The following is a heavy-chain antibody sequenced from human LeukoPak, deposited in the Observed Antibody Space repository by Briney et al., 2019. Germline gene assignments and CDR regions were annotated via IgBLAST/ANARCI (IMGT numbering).Heavy chain of an antibody. CDR1: GGTFSSYA. D-gene: IGHD5-18*01. Sequence: SVKVSCKASGGTFSSYAISWVRQAPGQGLEWMGGIIPIFGTANYAQKFQGRVTITADESTSTAYMELSRLRSDDTAVYYCARDLAGGYSYGSDYWGQGTLVTVSS. V-gene: IGHV1-69*13. CDR2: IIPIFGTA. CDR3: ARDLAGGYSYGSDY. J-gene: IGHJ4*02.